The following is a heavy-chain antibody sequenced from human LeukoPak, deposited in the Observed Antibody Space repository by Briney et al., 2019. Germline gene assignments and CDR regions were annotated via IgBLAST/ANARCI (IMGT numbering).Heavy chain of an antibody. D-gene: IGHD6-19*01. CDR1: GYTFTGYY. CDR2: INPNSGGT. CDR3: ARESFSRGWYGGAFGD. J-gene: IGHJ4*02. Sequence: GASVKVSCKASGYTFTGYYMHWVRQAPGQGLEWMGWINPNSGGTNYAQKFQGRVTMTRDTSISTAYMELSRLRSDDTAVYYCARESFSRGWYGGAFGDRGQGTLVTVSS. V-gene: IGHV1-2*02.